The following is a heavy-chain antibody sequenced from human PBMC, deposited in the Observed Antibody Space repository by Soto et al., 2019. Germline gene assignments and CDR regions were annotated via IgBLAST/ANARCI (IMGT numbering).Heavy chain of an antibody. Sequence: QVQLVQSGAEVKKPGASVKVSCKASGYTFTGYYMHWVRQAPGQGLEWMGWINPNSGGTNYAQKFQGWVTMTRDTSISTAYMELSRLGSDDTAVYYCARFVTGFGEFGSVYNWFDPWGQGTLVTVSS. CDR3: ARFVTGFGEFGSVYNWFDP. CDR2: INPNSGGT. J-gene: IGHJ5*02. V-gene: IGHV1-2*04. CDR1: GYTFTGYY. D-gene: IGHD3-10*01.